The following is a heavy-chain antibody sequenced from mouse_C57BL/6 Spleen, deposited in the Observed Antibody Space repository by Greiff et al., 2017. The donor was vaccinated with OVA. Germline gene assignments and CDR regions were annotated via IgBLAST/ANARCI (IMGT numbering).Heavy chain of an antibody. CDR1: GYAFSSYW. D-gene: IGHD1-1*01. Sequence: QVQLKESGAELVKPGASVKISCKASGYAFSSYWMNWVKQRPGKGLEWIGQIYPGDGDTNYNGKFKGKATLTADKSSSTAYMQLSSLTSEDSAVYFCARVTTVVADYWGQGTTLTVSS. CDR3: ARVTTVVADY. J-gene: IGHJ2*01. CDR2: IYPGDGDT. V-gene: IGHV1-80*01.